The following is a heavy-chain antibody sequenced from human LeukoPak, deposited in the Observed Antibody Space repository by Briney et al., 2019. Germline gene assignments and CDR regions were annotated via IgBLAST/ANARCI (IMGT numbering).Heavy chain of an antibody. J-gene: IGHJ5*02. D-gene: IGHD6-13*01. CDR2: ISAYNGNT. CDR3: ARDAPFGPSSPARA. CDR1: GYTFTSYG. Sequence: GASVKVSCKASGYTFTSYGISWVRQAPGQGLEWMGWISAYNGNTNYAQKLQGRVTMTTDTSTSTAYMELRSLRSDDTAVYYCARDAPFGPSSPARAWGQGTLVTVSS. V-gene: IGHV1-18*01.